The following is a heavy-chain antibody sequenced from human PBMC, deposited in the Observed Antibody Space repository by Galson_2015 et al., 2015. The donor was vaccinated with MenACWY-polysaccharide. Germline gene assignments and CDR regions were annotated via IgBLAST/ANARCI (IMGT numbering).Heavy chain of an antibody. D-gene: IGHD1-1*01. J-gene: IGHJ6*02. Sequence: SCKASGYTFTNYYMHWVRQAPGKGLVWVSRINSDGRSTSYVDSVKGRFTISRDNAKNTLYLQMNSLRAEDTAVYYCARSRAWSTAYYYGMDVWGQGTTVTVSS. CDR2: INSDGRST. CDR1: GYTFTNYY. V-gene: IGHV3-74*01. CDR3: ARSRAWSTAYYYGMDV.